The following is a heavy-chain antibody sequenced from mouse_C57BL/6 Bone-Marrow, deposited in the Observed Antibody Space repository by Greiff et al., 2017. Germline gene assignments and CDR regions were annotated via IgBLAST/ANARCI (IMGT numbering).Heavy chain of an antibody. Sequence: QVQLQQPGAELVKPGASVKLSCKASGYTFTSYWMHWVKQRPGRGLEWIGRIDPNSGGTKYNEKFKSKATLTVDKPSSTAYMQLSSLTSEDSAVYYGARDYYGSSYEDYAMDYWGQGTSVTVSS. CDR2: IDPNSGGT. CDR1: GYTFTSYW. J-gene: IGHJ4*01. D-gene: IGHD1-1*01. V-gene: IGHV1-72*01. CDR3: ARDYYGSSYEDYAMDY.